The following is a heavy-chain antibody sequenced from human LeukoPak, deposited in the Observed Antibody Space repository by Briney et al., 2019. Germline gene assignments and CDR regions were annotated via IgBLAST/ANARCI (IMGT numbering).Heavy chain of an antibody. V-gene: IGHV3-7*01. Sequence: GGSLRLSCAASGLTFSSYWMSWVRQAPGKGLEWVANIKQDGSEKYYVDSVKGRFTISRDNAKNSLYLQMNSLRAEDTAVYYCARASSHTVVVPAAMSAGLYYYYYMDVWGKGTTVTVSS. J-gene: IGHJ6*03. CDR1: GLTFSSYW. CDR2: IKQDGSEK. D-gene: IGHD2-2*01. CDR3: ARASSHTVVVPAAMSAGLYYYYYMDV.